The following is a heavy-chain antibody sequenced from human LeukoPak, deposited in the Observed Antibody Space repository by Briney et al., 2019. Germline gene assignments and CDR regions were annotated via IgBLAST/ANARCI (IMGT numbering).Heavy chain of an antibody. CDR3: ARGGGKITYYVFWGVYSKPWFAP. CDR2: MNPNSGNT. Sequence: SVKVSCKASGYTFTSYDINWVRQATGQGLEWMGWMNPNSGNTGYAQKFQGRVTMTRNTSISTAYMELSSLRSEDTAVYYCARGGGKITYYVFWGVYSKPWFAPWGQGTLVTVSS. D-gene: IGHD3-3*01. J-gene: IGHJ5*02. V-gene: IGHV1-8*01. CDR1: GYTFTSYD.